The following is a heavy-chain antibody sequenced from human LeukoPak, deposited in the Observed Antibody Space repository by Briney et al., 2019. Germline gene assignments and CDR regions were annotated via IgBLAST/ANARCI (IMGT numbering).Heavy chain of an antibody. CDR1: GGSISSSIYY. J-gene: IGHJ4*02. V-gene: IGHV4-39*01. CDR2: IYYSGST. D-gene: IGHD6-19*01. CDR3: ARYPYSGISGWQAFDY. Sequence: PSETLSLTCSVSGGSISSSIYYWGWIRQPPGKGLEWIGSIYYSGSTYYNPSLKSRVTISVDTSKNQFSLKLRSVTAADTAVYYCARYPYSGISGWQAFDYWGQGTLVTVSS.